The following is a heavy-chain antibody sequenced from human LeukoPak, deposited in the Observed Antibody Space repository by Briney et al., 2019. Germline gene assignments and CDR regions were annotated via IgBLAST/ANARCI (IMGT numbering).Heavy chain of an antibody. V-gene: IGHV1-8*01. D-gene: IGHD4-17*01. CDR1: GYTFTSYD. Sequence: GASVKVSCKASGYTFTSYDINWVRQATGQGLEWMGWMNPNSGNTGYAQKFQGRVTITRNTSISTAYMELSSLRSEDTAVYYCAILAYGDYASFSFDYWGQGTLVTVSS. CDR2: MNPNSGNT. J-gene: IGHJ4*02. CDR3: AILAYGDYASFSFDY.